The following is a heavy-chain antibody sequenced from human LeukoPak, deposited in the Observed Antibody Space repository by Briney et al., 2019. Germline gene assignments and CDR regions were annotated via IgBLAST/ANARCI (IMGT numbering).Heavy chain of an antibody. CDR2: IIPIFGTA. CDR3: ATNIVVVPAARNDAFDI. V-gene: IGHV1-69*06. CDR1: GGTFISYA. Sequence: ASVKVSCKASGGTFISYAISWVRQAPGQGLEWMGGIIPIFGTANYAQKFQGRVTMTEDTSTDTAYMELSSLRSEDTAVYYCATNIVVVPAARNDAFDIWGQGTMVTVSS. J-gene: IGHJ3*02. D-gene: IGHD2-2*01.